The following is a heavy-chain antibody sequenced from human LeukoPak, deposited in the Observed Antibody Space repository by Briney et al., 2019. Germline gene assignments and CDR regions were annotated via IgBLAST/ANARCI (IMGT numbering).Heavy chain of an antibody. D-gene: IGHD2-8*01. V-gene: IGHV1-69*13. Sequence: SMKVSCKASGGTFSSYAISWVRQAPGQGLEWMGGIIPIFGTVNYAQKFQGRVTITADESTSTAYMELSSLRSEDTAVYYCARCGVYCTNGVCTWYYFDYWGQGTLVTVSS. CDR2: IIPIFGTV. CDR1: GGTFSSYA. CDR3: ARCGVYCTNGVCTWYYFDY. J-gene: IGHJ4*02.